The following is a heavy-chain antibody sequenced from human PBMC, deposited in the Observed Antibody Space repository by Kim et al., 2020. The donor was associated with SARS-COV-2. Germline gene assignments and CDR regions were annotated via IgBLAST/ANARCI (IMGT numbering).Heavy chain of an antibody. V-gene: IGHV4-39*01. CDR3: ARHGLGYCSGGSCYSDAFDI. Sequence: SETLSLTCTVSGGSISSSSYYWGWIRQPPGKGLEWIGSIYYSGSTYYNPSLKSRVTISVDTSKNQFSLKLSSVTAADTAVYYCARHGLGYCSGGSCYSDAFDIWGQGTMVTVSS. CDR1: GGSISSSSYY. D-gene: IGHD2-15*01. CDR2: IYYSGST. J-gene: IGHJ3*02.